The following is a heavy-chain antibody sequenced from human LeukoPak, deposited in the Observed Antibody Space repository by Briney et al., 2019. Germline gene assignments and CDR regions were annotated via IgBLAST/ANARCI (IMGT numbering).Heavy chain of an antibody. Sequence: GRSLRLSCAASGFTFSSYGMHWVRQAPGKGLEWVAVISYDGSNKYCADSVKGRFTISRDNSKNTLYLQMNSLRAEDTAVYYCAKEDYYDREGMDVWGQGTTVTVSS. CDR1: GFTFSSYG. CDR3: AKEDYYDREGMDV. J-gene: IGHJ6*02. CDR2: ISYDGSNK. D-gene: IGHD3-22*01. V-gene: IGHV3-30*18.